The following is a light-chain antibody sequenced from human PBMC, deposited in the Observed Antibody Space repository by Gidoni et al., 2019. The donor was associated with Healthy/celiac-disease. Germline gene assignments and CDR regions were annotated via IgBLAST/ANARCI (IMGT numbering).Light chain of an antibody. Sequence: EIVMTQSPATLSVSPGERATLSCSDSQSVSSNLAWYQQKPGQAPRLLIDGASTRATGIPARFSGSGSGTEFTLTISRLQSEDFAVYYCQQYNNWPRTFGQGTKVEIK. V-gene: IGKV3-15*01. CDR1: QSVSSN. CDR3: QQYNNWPRT. CDR2: GAS. J-gene: IGKJ1*01.